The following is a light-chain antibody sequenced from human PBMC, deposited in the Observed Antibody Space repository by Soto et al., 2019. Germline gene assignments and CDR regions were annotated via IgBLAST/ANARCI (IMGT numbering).Light chain of an antibody. Sequence: QSALTQPPSASGSPGQSVTISCTGTSSDVGGYNYVSWYQQHPGKAPNLMIYEVSKRPSGVPDRLSGSKSGNTASLTVSGLQAEDEADYYCSSYAGSNFYVFGTGTKV. CDR2: EVS. CDR1: SSDVGGYNY. V-gene: IGLV2-8*01. CDR3: SSYAGSNFYV. J-gene: IGLJ1*01.